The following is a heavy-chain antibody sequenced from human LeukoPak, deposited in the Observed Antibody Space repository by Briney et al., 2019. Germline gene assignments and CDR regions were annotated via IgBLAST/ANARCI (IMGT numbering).Heavy chain of an antibody. J-gene: IGHJ4*02. D-gene: IGHD3-22*01. CDR2: IYHSGST. CDR1: GGSISSSNW. V-gene: IGHV4-4*02. CDR3: ARVAFSSGYYDY. Sequence: PSETLSLTCAVSGGSISSSNWWSWVRQPPGKGLEWIGEIYHSGSTNYNPSLKSRVTISVDKSKNQLSLKLSSVTAADPAVYYYARVAFSSGYYDYWGQGTLVTVSS.